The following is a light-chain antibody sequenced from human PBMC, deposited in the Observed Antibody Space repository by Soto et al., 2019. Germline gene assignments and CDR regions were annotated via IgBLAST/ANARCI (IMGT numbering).Light chain of an antibody. CDR2: EDT. CDR1: SSDVGSYNL. Sequence: QSALTQPASVSGSPGQSITISCTGTSSDVGSYNLVSWYQQLAGKAPKLMSYEDTTQPAGISNRFSGSKSGNTASLTTSGPRAEDDAYYYCCSYGGTSTYVFGAGTKLTVL. CDR3: CSYGGTSTYV. V-gene: IGLV2-23*01. J-gene: IGLJ1*01.